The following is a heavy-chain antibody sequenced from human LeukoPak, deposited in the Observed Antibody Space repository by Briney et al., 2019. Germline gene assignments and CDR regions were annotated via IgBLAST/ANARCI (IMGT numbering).Heavy chain of an antibody. D-gene: IGHD2-2*01. V-gene: IGHV3-7*01. CDR1: GFTFETYW. CDR3: ARVRFPADC. CDR2: IKHDGREK. J-gene: IGHJ4*02. Sequence: GGSLRLSCVASGFTFETYWMSWVRQAPGKGLEWLADIKHDGREKYYVDSVKGRFTISRDNAKASVYLHMNSLRVEDTAIYYCARVRFPADCWGQGTLVTVSS.